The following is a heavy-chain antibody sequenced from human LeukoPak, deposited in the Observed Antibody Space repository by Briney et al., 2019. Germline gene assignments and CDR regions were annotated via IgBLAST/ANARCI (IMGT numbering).Heavy chain of an antibody. CDR2: IIPIFGTA. CDR1: GGTFSSYA. V-gene: IGHV1-69*01. Sequence: GASLRVSCKASGGTFSSYAISWVRQAPGQGLEWMGGIIPIFGTANYAQKFQGRVTITAGESTSTAYMELSSLRSEDTAVYYCARAFSSGLTVDYWGQGTLVTVSS. D-gene: IGHD6-19*01. CDR3: ARAFSSGLTVDY. J-gene: IGHJ4*02.